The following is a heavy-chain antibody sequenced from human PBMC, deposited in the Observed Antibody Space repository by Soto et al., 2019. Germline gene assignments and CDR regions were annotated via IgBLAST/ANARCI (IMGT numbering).Heavy chain of an antibody. CDR2: ISYDGSNK. CDR1: GFTFSSYG. J-gene: IGHJ3*02. CDR3: AKTTTVNAFDI. Sequence: PGGSLRLSCAASGFTFSSYGMHWVRQAPGKGLEWVAVISYDGSNKYYADSVKGRFTISRDNSKNTLYLQMNSLRAEDTAVYYCAKTTTVNAFDIWGQGTMVTVS. D-gene: IGHD4-17*01. V-gene: IGHV3-30*18.